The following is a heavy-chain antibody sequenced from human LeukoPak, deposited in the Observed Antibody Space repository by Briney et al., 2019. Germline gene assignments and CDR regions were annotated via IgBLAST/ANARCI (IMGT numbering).Heavy chain of an antibody. V-gene: IGHV3-21*01. CDR2: ISSSSSYI. CDR1: RFTLSSYI. J-gene: IGHJ3*02. D-gene: IGHD3-9*01. CDR3: ARDKALDYDILTGYPWDAFDI. Sequence: GGSLRLSCAASRFTLSSYIMNWVRQAPGKGLEWVSSISSSSSYIYYADSLKGRFTISRDKAKNSLYLQMNSLRAGHTAVYYCARDKALDYDILTGYPWDAFDIWGQGTMVTVSS.